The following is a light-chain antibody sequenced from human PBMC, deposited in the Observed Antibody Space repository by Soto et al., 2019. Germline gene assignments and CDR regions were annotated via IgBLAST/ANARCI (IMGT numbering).Light chain of an antibody. Sequence: IVLTQSPGTLSLSPGERASLSCRASQTLSTSLLAWYQKKRGQAPRLLIYATSRRATGIPDRFSGSGSGTDFTLTISGLEPEDFAVYYCHQNGHSPGFGPGTTVEIK. J-gene: IGKJ3*01. CDR1: QTLSTSL. CDR3: HQNGHSPG. CDR2: ATS. V-gene: IGKV3-20*01.